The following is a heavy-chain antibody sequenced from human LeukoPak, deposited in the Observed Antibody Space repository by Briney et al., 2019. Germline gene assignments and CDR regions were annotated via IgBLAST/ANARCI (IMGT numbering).Heavy chain of an antibody. V-gene: IGHV3-30*01. D-gene: IGHD3-3*01. CDR2: ISYDGSNK. CDR1: GFTFSSYS. Sequence: ARSLRLSCAASGFTFSSYSMRWVRQAPGKGLEWVGVISYDGSNKYYADSVKGRFTIARDNSKKTLDLQMNSLRAEDTTVYYCAKDQYYDFWSGLYYYYMDVWGKGTTVTVSS. CDR3: AKDQYYDFWSGLYYYYMDV. J-gene: IGHJ6*03.